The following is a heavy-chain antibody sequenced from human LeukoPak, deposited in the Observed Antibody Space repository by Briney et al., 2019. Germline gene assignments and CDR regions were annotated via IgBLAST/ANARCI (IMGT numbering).Heavy chain of an antibody. J-gene: IGHJ5*01. CDR3: ARDRCEGYCTSFDS. CDR2: IHSSGST. D-gene: IGHD2-8*01. V-gene: IGHV4-4*07. Sequence: LETLSLTCTVSGGSISNYYWSWIRQPAGKGLEWIGRIHSSGSTNYNPSLKSRVTISVDKSKNQFSLRLSSVIAADTAVYFCARDRCEGYCTSFDSWGQGTLVTVSS. CDR1: GGSISNYY.